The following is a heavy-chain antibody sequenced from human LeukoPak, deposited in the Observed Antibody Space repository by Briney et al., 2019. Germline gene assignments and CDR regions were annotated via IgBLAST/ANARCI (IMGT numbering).Heavy chain of an antibody. CDR3: ATKPGPVAGTVFLWFDP. V-gene: IGHV4-34*01. D-gene: IGHD6-19*01. CDR2: NNHSGSV. Sequence: SETLTLTCAFYDGSFSCYYWSGLRQPPGKGVELIGENNHSGSVNYNPSLKSRVTISVDTSKNQFSLKLNSVTAADTAVYYCATKPGPVAGTVFLWFDPWGQGNLVTVSS. J-gene: IGHJ5*02. CDR1: DGSFSCYY.